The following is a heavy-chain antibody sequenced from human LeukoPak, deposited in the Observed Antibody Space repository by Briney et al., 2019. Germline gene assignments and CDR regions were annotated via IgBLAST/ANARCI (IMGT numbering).Heavy chain of an antibody. CDR1: GFTFSSYW. Sequence: GGSLRLSCAASGFTFSSYWMSWVRQAPGKGLEWVANIKQDGSEKYYVDSVKGRFTISRDNAKNSLYLQMNSLRAEDTALYYCAKARRYSSYDAFDMWGQGTMVTVSP. V-gene: IGHV3-7*01. D-gene: IGHD6-13*01. J-gene: IGHJ3*02. CDR2: IKQDGSEK. CDR3: AKARRYSSYDAFDM.